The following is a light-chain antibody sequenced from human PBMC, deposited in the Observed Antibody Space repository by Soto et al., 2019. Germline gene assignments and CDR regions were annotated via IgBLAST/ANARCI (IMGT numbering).Light chain of an antibody. J-gene: IGKJ5*01. Sequence: EIALTQSPATLSLSPGERVTLSCRASQRIKYLAWYQHRPGQPPRLLIDDVSSRATGIPPRFSGSGSGTDFTLTISSLAPEDFAVYYCQYRETFGQGTRLEIK. CDR2: DVS. CDR1: QRIKY. CDR3: QYRET. V-gene: IGKV3-11*01.